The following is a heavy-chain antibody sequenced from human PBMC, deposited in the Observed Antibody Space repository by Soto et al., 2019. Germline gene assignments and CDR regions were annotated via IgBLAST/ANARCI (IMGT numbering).Heavy chain of an antibody. D-gene: IGHD2-15*01. CDR3: ARSEEDSDYYYGMDV. CDR1: GDAVSSNSVA. CDR2: TYYRSRWYS. Sequence: SQTLSLTCGGSGDAVSSNSVAWNWVRQSPSRGLEWLGRTYYRSRWYSDYAVSVRSRIDINADTSKNQVSLQLNSVTPEDTAVYYCARSEEDSDYYYGMDVWGQGTTVTVSS. V-gene: IGHV6-1*01. J-gene: IGHJ6*02.